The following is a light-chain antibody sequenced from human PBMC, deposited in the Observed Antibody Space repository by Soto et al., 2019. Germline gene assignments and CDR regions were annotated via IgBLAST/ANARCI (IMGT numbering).Light chain of an antibody. CDR1: ESVGTN. CDR2: GAS. CDR3: QQYNSYSEA. Sequence: EVVMTQSPATLSVSPGERATLSCRASESVGTNLAWHQHKPGQAPRLLIYGASARASGVPARFSGSGSGTEFTLTISSLQSEDFAVYYCQQYNSYSEAFGQGTKVELK. V-gene: IGKV3-15*01. J-gene: IGKJ1*01.